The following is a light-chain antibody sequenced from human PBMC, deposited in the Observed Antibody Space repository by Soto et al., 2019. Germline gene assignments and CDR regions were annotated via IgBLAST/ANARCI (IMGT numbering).Light chain of an antibody. J-gene: IGKJ2*01. CDR2: LGS. Sequence: DIVMTQSPLSLPVTPGEPASISCRSSQSLLHSNGYNYLDWYLQKPGQSPQLLIYLGSNRASGVPESLSGSGSGTDFTLQISRVEAEDVGVYYCMPALHPPYTFGQGTKLEIK. V-gene: IGKV2-28*01. CDR1: QSLLHSNGYNY. CDR3: MPALHPPYT.